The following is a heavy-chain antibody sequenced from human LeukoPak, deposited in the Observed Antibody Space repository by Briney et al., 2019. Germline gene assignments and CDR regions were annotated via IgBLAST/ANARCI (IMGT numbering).Heavy chain of an antibody. Sequence: WASAKVSCKASGYTFTGYYMHWVRQAPGQGLEWMGWINPNSGGTNYAQKFQGRVTMTRDTSISTAYMELSRLRSDDTAVYYCARDPIVGAVYYYYGMDVWGQGTTVTVSS. D-gene: IGHD1-26*01. CDR2: INPNSGGT. CDR3: ARDPIVGAVYYYYGMDV. CDR1: GYTFTGYY. V-gene: IGHV1-2*02. J-gene: IGHJ6*02.